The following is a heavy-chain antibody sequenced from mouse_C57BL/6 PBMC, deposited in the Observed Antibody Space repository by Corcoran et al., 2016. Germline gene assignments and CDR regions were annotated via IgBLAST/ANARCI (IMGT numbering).Heavy chain of an antibody. V-gene: IGHV3-6*01. D-gene: IGHD2-5*01. Sequence: DVQLQESGPGLVKPSQSLSLTCSVTGYSITSGYYWNWIRQFPGNKLEWMGYISYDGSNNYNPSLKNRISITRDTSKNQFFLKLNSVTTEDTATYYCASADYSNYVWFADWGQGTLVTVSA. CDR3: ASADYSNYVWFAD. CDR2: ISYDGSN. CDR1: GYSITSGYY. J-gene: IGHJ3*01.